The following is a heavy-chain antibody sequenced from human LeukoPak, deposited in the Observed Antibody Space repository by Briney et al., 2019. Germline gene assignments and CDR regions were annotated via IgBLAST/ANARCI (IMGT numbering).Heavy chain of an antibody. Sequence: ASVKLSCTVSGYTLTELSMHWVRQAPGKGLEWMGGFDPEDGETIYAQKFEGRVTMTEDTSTDTAYMELSSLRSEDTAVYYCATVVAAAGIFDYWGQGTLVTVSS. CDR2: FDPEDGET. CDR3: ATVVAAAGIFDY. D-gene: IGHD6-13*01. J-gene: IGHJ4*02. CDR1: GYTLTELS. V-gene: IGHV1-24*01.